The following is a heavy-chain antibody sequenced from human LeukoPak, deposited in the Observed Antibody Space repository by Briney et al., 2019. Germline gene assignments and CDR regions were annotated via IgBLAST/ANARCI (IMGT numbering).Heavy chain of an antibody. J-gene: IGHJ4*02. D-gene: IGHD3-3*01. CDR3: ARGRLEWLSFDY. V-gene: IGHV4-39*01. Sequence: PSETLSLTCTVSGGSISSSSYYWGWIRQPPGKGLEWIGSIYYSGSTYYNPSLKSRVTISVDTSKNQFSLKLSSVTAADTAVYYRARGRLEWLSFDYWGQGTLVTVSS. CDR1: GGSISSSSYY. CDR2: IYYSGST.